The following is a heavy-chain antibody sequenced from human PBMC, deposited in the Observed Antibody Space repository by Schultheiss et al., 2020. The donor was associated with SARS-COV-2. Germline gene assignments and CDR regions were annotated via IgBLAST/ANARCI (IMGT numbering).Heavy chain of an antibody. D-gene: IGHD4/OR15-4a*01. J-gene: IGHJ6*02. CDR1: GFTFSSYG. CDR3: ARRGIDYGKPYYYYGMDV. CDR2: ISYDGSNK. Sequence: GESLKISCAASGFTFSSYGMHWVRQAPGKGLEWVAVISYDGSNKYYADSVKGRFTISRDNSKNTLYLQMNSLRAEDTAVYYCARRGIDYGKPYYYYGMDVWGQGTTVTVSS. V-gene: IGHV3-30*03.